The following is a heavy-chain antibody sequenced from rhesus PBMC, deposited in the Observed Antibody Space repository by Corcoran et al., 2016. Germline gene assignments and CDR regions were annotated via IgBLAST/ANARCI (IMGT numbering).Heavy chain of an antibody. V-gene: IGHV4S10*01. CDR2: IYGSSTST. CDR1: GGPLSDSYR. J-gene: IGHJ3*01. Sequence: QVQLQESGPGVVQPSETLSLTCAVSGGPLSDSYRWSWIRQPQGKGLDWLGYIYGSSTSTKYNPSLKSRVTISKDTSKNQFSLKLSSVTAADTAVYYCARAAHDPYGSGIYCYDYDAFDFWGQGLRVTVSS. CDR3: ARAAHDPYGSGIYCYDYDAFDF. D-gene: IGHD2-27*01.